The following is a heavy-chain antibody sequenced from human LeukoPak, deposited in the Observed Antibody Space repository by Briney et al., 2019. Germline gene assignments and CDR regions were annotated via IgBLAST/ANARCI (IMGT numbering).Heavy chain of an antibody. CDR3: ARGLQNRSSGRRFDVFEI. Sequence: GSLRLSCAASGFTFSDYYMSWIRQPPGKGLEWIGSIYYSGSTYYNPSLKSRVTISVDTSKNQFSLKLSSVTAADTAVYYCARGLQNRSSGRRFDVFEIWGQGTMVTVSS. J-gene: IGHJ3*02. D-gene: IGHD2/OR15-2a*01. V-gene: IGHV4-38-2*01. CDR1: GFTFSDYY. CDR2: IYYSGST.